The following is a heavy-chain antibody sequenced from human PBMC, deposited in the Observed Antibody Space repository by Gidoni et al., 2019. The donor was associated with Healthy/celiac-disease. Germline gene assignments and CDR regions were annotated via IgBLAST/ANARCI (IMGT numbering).Heavy chain of an antibody. CDR2: IKQDGSEK. Sequence: EVQLVVSGGGLVLPGGSLILSCAASGFTFSSYWMSWVRQSAGKGLEWVANIKQDGSEKYYVDSVKGRFTISRDNAKNSLYLQMNSLRAEDTAVYYCASLSGGGGWVTFDYWGQGTLVTVSS. V-gene: IGHV3-7*01. J-gene: IGHJ4*02. CDR3: ASLSGGGGWVTFDY. D-gene: IGHD6-19*01. CDR1: GFTFSSYW.